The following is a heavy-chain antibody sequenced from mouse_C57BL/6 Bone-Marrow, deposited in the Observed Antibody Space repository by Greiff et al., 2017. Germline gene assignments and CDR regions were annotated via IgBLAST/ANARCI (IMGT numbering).Heavy chain of an antibody. J-gene: IGHJ1*03. CDR2: IWSGGST. V-gene: IGHV2-2*01. CDR3: ASFWYFDV. Sequence: VKVVESGPGLVQPSQSLSITCPVSGFSLTSYGVHWVRQSPGKGLEWLGVIWSGGSTDYNAAFISRLSISKDNSKSQVFFKMNSLQADDTAIYYCASFWYFDVWGTGTTVTVSS. CDR1: GFSLTSYG.